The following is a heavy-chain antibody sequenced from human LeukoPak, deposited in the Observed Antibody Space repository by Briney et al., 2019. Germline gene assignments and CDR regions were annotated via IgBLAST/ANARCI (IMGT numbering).Heavy chain of an antibody. Sequence: ASVKVSCKASGYTFTGYYMHWVRQATGQGLEWMGWMNPNSGNTGYAQKFQGRVTITRNTSISTAYMELSSLRSEDTAVYYCARVGGLGQRLHIDYWGQGTLVTVSS. CDR2: MNPNSGNT. V-gene: IGHV1-8*03. D-gene: IGHD3-16*01. J-gene: IGHJ4*02. CDR1: GYTFTGYY. CDR3: ARVGGLGQRLHIDY.